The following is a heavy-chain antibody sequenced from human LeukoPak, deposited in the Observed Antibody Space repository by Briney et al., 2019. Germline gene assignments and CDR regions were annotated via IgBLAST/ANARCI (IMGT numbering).Heavy chain of an antibody. CDR2: ISAYNGNT. Sequence: ASVKVSCKASGYTFTSYGISWVRQAPGQGLEWMGWISAYNGNTNYAQKLQGRVTMTTDTSTSTAYMELRSLRFDDTAVYYCARDRPQYYYGSGSLTFDYWGQGTLVTVSS. CDR3: ARDRPQYYYGSGSLTFDY. J-gene: IGHJ4*02. V-gene: IGHV1-18*01. D-gene: IGHD3-10*01. CDR1: GYTFTSYG.